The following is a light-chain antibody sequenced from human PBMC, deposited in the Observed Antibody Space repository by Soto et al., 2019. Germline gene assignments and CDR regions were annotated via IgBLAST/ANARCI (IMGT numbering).Light chain of an antibody. J-gene: IGKJ4*01. V-gene: IGKV3-20*01. Sequence: EMVLTQSPGTLSSSPGERATLSCRASQSVSSRYLAWYQQKPGQAPRLLIYGASSRATGIPDRFSGSGSGTGLTLTNSRLESEDFAVYYCQQYGSSPRRTFGGGTKVDIK. CDR3: QQYGSSPRRT. CDR1: QSVSSRY. CDR2: GAS.